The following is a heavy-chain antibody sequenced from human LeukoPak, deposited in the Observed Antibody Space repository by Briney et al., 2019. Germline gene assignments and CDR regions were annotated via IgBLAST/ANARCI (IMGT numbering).Heavy chain of an antibody. CDR3: AKSYQIVVVISQPLDY. J-gene: IGHJ4*02. CDR2: IRYDGNNK. CDR1: GFTFSTYG. D-gene: IGHD3-22*01. V-gene: IGHV3-30*02. Sequence: GGSLRLSCAASGFTFSTYGMHWVRQAPGKGLEWVAFIRYDGNNKYYADSVKGRFTISRDNSKNTLYLQMNSLRAEDTAVYYCAKSYQIVVVISQPLDYWGQGTLVTVSS.